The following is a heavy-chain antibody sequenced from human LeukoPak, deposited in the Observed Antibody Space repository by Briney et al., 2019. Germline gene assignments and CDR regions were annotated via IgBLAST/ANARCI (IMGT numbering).Heavy chain of an antibody. V-gene: IGHV3-23*01. CDR3: AKLAGVGATTIIDY. J-gene: IGHJ4*02. CDR1: GFTFTSYS. D-gene: IGHD1-26*01. Sequence: PGGSLRLSCAASGFTFTSYSMNWVRQAPGKGLEWVSTISGGGGSTYYADSVKGRFTISRDNSKNTLYLQMNSLRAEDTAVYYCAKLAGVGATTIIDYWGQGTLVTVSS. CDR2: ISGGGGST.